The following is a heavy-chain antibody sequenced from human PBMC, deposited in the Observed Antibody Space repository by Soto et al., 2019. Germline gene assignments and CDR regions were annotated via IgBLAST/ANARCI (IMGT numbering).Heavy chain of an antibody. CDR2: IIPIFGPA. Sequence: QVQLVQSGAEVKKPGSSVKVSCKAPGGTFSSYAISWVRQAPGQGLECMGGIIPIFGPANYAQKFQGRVTITADESTSTGYMELSSLRSEDTAVYYCARSQGGSSSLDIYYYYYYGMDVWGQGTAVTVSS. CDR1: GGTFSSYA. D-gene: IGHD2-15*01. V-gene: IGHV1-69*01. CDR3: ARSQGGSSSLDIYYYYYYGMDV. J-gene: IGHJ6*02.